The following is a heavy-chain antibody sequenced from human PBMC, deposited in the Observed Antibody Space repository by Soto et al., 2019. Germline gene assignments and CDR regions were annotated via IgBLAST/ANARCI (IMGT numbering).Heavy chain of an antibody. CDR3: ARSVISDIVVVVAASYYFDY. V-gene: IGHV4-34*01. J-gene: IGHJ4*02. D-gene: IGHD2-15*01. Sequence: SETLSLTCAVYGGSFSGYYWSWIRQPPGKGLEWIGEINHSGSTNYNPSLKSRVTISVDTSKNKFSLKLISVTAADTAVYYCARSVISDIVVVVAASYYFDYWGQGTLVTVSS. CDR2: INHSGST. CDR1: GGSFSGYY.